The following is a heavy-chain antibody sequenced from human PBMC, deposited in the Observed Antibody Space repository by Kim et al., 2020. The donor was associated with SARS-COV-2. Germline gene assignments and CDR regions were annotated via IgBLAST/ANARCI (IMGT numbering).Heavy chain of an antibody. V-gene: IGHV3-73*01. CDR1: GFTFSGSA. D-gene: IGHD5-12*01. CDR3: TRLGSAYEDYYYGMDV. Sequence: GESLKISCAASGFTFSGSAMHWVRQASGKGLEWVGRIRSKANSYATAYAASVKGRFTISRDDSKNTAYLQMNSLKTEDTAVYYCTRLGSAYEDYYYGMDVWGQGTTVTVSS. CDR2: IRSKANSYAT. J-gene: IGHJ6*02.